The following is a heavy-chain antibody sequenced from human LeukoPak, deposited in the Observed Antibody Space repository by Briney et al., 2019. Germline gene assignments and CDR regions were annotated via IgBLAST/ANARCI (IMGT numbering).Heavy chain of an antibody. D-gene: IGHD2-15*01. Sequence: GGSLRLSCAASGLTFSSYNMNWVRQAPGKGLEWVSSISDGGGYTFYADSVKGRFTISRDNSKNTLYLQMNSLRAEDTAVYYCTVAARNGGFDYWGRGTLVTVSS. CDR3: TVAARNGGFDY. CDR2: ISDGGGYT. CDR1: GLTFSSYN. J-gene: IGHJ4*02. V-gene: IGHV3-23*01.